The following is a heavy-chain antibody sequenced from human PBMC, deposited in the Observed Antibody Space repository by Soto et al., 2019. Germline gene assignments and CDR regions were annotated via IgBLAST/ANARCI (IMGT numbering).Heavy chain of an antibody. D-gene: IGHD4-17*01. CDR1: GYMFPTYW. J-gene: IGHJ4*02. CDR3: TTASRRYYFDY. Sequence: PGESLKISCKASGYMFPTYWIGWVRQMPGKGLEWMGIIYPGDSDTRYSPSLQGQVTISADKSLSTVYLQWSSLKASDTAMYYCTTASRRYYFDYWGQGTLVTVSS. CDR2: IYPGDSDT. V-gene: IGHV5-51*01.